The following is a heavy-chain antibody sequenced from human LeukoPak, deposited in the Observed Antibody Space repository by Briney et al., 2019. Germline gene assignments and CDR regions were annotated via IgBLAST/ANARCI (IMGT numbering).Heavy chain of an antibody. V-gene: IGHV1-18*01. J-gene: IGHJ5*02. D-gene: IGHD3-10*01. CDR3: ARVVSGDSDNWFDP. CDR2: ISAYNGNT. Sequence: ASVKVSCKASGYTFTSYGISWVRQAPGQGLEWMGWISAYNGNTNYAQKLQGRVTMTTDTSTSTAYMELRSLRSDDTAVYYCARVVSGDSDNWFDPWGQGTLVTISS. CDR1: GYTFTSYG.